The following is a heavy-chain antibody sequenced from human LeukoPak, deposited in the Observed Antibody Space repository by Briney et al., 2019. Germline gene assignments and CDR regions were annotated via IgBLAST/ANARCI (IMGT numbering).Heavy chain of an antibody. V-gene: IGHV3-23*01. J-gene: IGHJ4*02. CDR1: GFTFSSYA. CDR3: AKVPESAARPMIFDY. Sequence: GGSPRLSCAASGFTFSSYAMSWVRQAPGKGLEWVSAISGSGGSTYYADYVKGRFTISRDNSKNTLYLQMNSLRAEDTAVYYCAKVPESAARPMIFDYWGQGTLVTVSS. D-gene: IGHD6-6*01. CDR2: ISGSGGST.